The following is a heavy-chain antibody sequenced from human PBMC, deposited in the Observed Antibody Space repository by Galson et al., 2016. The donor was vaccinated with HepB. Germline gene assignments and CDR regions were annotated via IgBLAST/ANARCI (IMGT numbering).Heavy chain of an antibody. CDR1: GYTFTNYY. Sequence: SVKVSCKASGYTFTNYYIHWVRQAPGQGLEWMGMINPSGGSTSYAQKFQGRVTMTRGTSTGTVYMELSSLRSEDTAGYYCARVGVVTDFDYWGQGTLVTVSS. V-gene: IGHV1-46*01. CDR2: INPSGGST. CDR3: ARVGVVTDFDY. D-gene: IGHD2-21*02. J-gene: IGHJ4*02.